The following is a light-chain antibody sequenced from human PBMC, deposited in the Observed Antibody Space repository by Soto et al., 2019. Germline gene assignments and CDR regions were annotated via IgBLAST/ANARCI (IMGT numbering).Light chain of an antibody. J-gene: IGKJ2*01. Sequence: DIQMTQSPSSLSASAGDRVTITCQASQDINNYLNWYQQKPGKSPKLLIYDASTLQTGVPSRFSGSGSGTHFTFTISSLQPEDIGTYYCQQYDNRPPMYTFGQGTKLEIK. CDR2: DAS. CDR3: QQYDNRPPMYT. V-gene: IGKV1-33*01. CDR1: QDINNY.